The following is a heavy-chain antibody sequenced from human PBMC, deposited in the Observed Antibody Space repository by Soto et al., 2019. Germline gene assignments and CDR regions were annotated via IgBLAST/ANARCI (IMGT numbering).Heavy chain of an antibody. CDR2: ISAYNGNT. J-gene: IGHJ5*01. CDR1: RDSCARYV. D-gene: IGHD2-21*02. CDR3: ARVLAINGTASAEIDS. Sequence: GSVEVSCEASRDSCARYVISCVRQSPGQGLEWMGWISAYNGNTNYAQKLQGRVTMTTDTSTSTAYMELRSLRSDDTAVYYCARVLAINGTASAEIDSRAQ. V-gene: IGHV1-18*01.